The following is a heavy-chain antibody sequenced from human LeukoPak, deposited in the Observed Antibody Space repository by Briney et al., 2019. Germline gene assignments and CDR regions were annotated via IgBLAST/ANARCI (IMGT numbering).Heavy chain of an antibody. V-gene: IGHV1-69*05. J-gene: IGHJ3*02. Sequence: ASVKVSCKASGGTFSSYAISWVRQAPGQGLEWMGGIIPIFGTANYAQKFQCRVTITTDESTSTAYMELSSLRSEDTAVYYCARPSRVVVPAAIHAFDIWGQGTMVTVSS. D-gene: IGHD2-2*01. CDR1: GGTFSSYA. CDR2: IIPIFGTA. CDR3: ARPSRVVVPAAIHAFDI.